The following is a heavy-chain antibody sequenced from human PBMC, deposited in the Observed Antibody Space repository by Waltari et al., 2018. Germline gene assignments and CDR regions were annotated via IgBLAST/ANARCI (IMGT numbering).Heavy chain of an antibody. CDR2: ISAYNGNT. J-gene: IGHJ4*02. D-gene: IGHD3-10*01. V-gene: IGHV1-18*01. CDR1: GYTFISYG. Sequence: QVQLVQSGAEVKKPGASVKVSCQASGYTFISYGISWVRQAPGTGLEWMGWISAYNGNTNYAPKLQGRVTMTTDTSTSTAYSELRSLRSDDPAVYYCARGYINMVRGVTYWGQGTLVTVSS. CDR3: ARGYINMVRGVTY.